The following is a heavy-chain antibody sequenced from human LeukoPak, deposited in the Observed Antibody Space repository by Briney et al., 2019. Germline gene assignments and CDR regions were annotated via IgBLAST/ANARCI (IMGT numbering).Heavy chain of an antibody. CDR2: SNSDGKIT. V-gene: IGHV3-74*01. D-gene: IGHD3-3*01. J-gene: IGHJ4*02. CDR1: GFTLGRYW. Sequence: PGGSLRLSCAASGFTLGRYWMHWFRQAPRTGLVWVARSNSDGKITDYADSVRGRFTTSRDNTKNTVYLQMSSLRAEDTGVYYCARDHHDFWSGYPNYWGQGTLVIVSS. CDR3: ARDHHDFWSGYPNY.